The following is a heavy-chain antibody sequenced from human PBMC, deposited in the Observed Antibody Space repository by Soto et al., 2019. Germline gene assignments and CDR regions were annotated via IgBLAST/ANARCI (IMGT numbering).Heavy chain of an antibody. Sequence: QVQLQESGPGLVKPSEPLSLTCTVSGCSVSSGSYYWSWIRQPPGKGLECMGYIYYSGSTNYNPSLKSRGTLSIDRSKNEFTLSLSSVTAADTAVYYCAIALEISGWYALGYWGRGTLVTVSA. V-gene: IGHV4-61*01. CDR2: IYYSGST. CDR3: AIALEISGWYALGY. CDR1: GCSVSSGSYY. D-gene: IGHD6-19*01. J-gene: IGHJ4*01.